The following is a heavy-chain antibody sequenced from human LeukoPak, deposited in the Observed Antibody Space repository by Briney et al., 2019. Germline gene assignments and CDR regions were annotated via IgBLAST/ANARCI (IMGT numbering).Heavy chain of an antibody. V-gene: IGHV3-48*02. CDR1: GFTFSSYS. Sequence: GGSLRLSCAASGFTFSSYSMNWVRQAPGKGLEWVSYISSSSSTIYYADSVKGRFTISRDNAKNSLYLHMNSLKDEDTAVYYCARGAPDFDYWGQGTLVTVSS. CDR2: ISSSSSTI. J-gene: IGHJ4*02. CDR3: ARGAPDFDY.